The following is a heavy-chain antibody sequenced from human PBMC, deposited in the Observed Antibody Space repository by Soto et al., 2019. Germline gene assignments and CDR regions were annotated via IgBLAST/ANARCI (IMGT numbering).Heavy chain of an antibody. Sequence: ASVKVSCKASGYTFTSYDINWVRQATGQGLEWMGWMNPNSGNTGYAQKFQGRVTMTRNTSISTAYMELSSLRSEDTAVYYCARAGSRYYNLFDFWGQRSLDTVSS. J-gene: IGHJ5*01. CDR3: ARAGSRYYNLFDF. CDR2: MNPNSGNT. CDR1: GYTFTSYD. D-gene: IGHD5-18*01. V-gene: IGHV1-8*01.